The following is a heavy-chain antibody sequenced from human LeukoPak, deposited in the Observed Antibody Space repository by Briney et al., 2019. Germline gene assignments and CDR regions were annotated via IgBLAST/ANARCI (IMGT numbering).Heavy chain of an antibody. CDR3: ARGVYGSGTSLQYTGGWYYFDT. D-gene: IGHD3-10*01. V-gene: IGHV4-59*01. Sequence: SGPTLVKPSETLSLTCTVSGGSISSYYWSWIRQPPGKGLEWIGYIYYSGSTNYNPSLKSRVTFSVATSKNQFFLDLSSVTAADTAVYYCARGVYGSGTSLQYTGGWYYFDTWGQGTLVTVSS. CDR2: IYYSGST. CDR1: GGSISSYY. J-gene: IGHJ4*02.